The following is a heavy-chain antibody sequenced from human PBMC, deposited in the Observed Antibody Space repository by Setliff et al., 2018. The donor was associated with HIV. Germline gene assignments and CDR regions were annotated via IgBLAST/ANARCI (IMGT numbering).Heavy chain of an antibody. Sequence: LRLSCAASGLLFTNAWMSWVRQAPGKGLEWVGRIKTKTDGGTTDYAAPVKGRFTISRDDSKKMLYLQMNSLKTEDTAVYYCTTRGTWDYRDYFDYWGQGTLVTVPQ. D-gene: IGHD1-26*01. V-gene: IGHV3-15*01. CDR3: TTRGTWDYRDYFDY. CDR2: IKTKTDGGTT. CDR1: GLLFTNAW. J-gene: IGHJ4*02.